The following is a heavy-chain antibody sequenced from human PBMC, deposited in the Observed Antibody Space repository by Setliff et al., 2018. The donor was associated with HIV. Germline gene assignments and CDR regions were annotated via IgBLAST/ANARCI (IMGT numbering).Heavy chain of an antibody. J-gene: IGHJ4*02. V-gene: IGHV4-39*01. CDR2: IYYSGSA. D-gene: IGHD6-19*01. CDR3: ARHAWLAPFDS. CDR1: GGPITTSSYY. Sequence: SETLSLTCTVSGGPITTSSYYWGWIRQPPGKGLEWIGSIYYSGSAYYNPSLKSRVTISVDTSKNQFSLKLSSLTAADTVVYYCARHAWLAPFDSWGQGTLVTVSS.